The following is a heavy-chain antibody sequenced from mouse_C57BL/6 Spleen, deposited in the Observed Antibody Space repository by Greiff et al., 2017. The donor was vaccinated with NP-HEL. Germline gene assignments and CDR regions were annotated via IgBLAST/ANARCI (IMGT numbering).Heavy chain of an antibody. CDR2: IYPRDGST. J-gene: IGHJ3*01. Sequence: VQLQQSGPELVKPGASVKLSCKASGYTFTSYDINWVKQRPGQGLEWIGWIYPRDGSTKYNEKFKGKATLTVDTSSSTAYMALTSLTSEDAAVYFCARRDYDYDVRAFCAYWGQGTLVTVSA. CDR1: GYTFTSYD. CDR3: ARRDYDYDVRAFCAY. V-gene: IGHV1-85*01. D-gene: IGHD2-4*01.